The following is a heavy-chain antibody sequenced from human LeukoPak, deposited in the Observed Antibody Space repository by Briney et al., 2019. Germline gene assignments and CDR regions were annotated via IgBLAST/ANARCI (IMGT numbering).Heavy chain of an antibody. CDR2: IIHSRST. V-gene: IGHV4-34*01. Sequence: SETLSLTCAVYGRSFSGYYWSWIRQPPGKGLGWLGEIIHSRSTNYNPSLKSRVTISVDTSKNQFSLKLSSVTAADTAVYYCARGLWFGELLYSGYYFDYWGQGTLVTVSS. CDR1: GRSFSGYY. J-gene: IGHJ4*02. CDR3: ARGLWFGELLYSGYYFDY. D-gene: IGHD3-10*01.